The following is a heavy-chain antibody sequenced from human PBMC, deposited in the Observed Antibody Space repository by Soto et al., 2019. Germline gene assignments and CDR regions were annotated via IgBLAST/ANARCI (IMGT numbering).Heavy chain of an antibody. V-gene: IGHV4-4*02. D-gene: IGHD6-13*01. CDR3: ARGRSWVRHWFDP. CDR1: CGSSRDIDG. Sequence: AVACGSSRDIDGRSSIKLPPGQELEWIGDIYHSGSTNYNQSLKSRVTISVDKSKTQFSLKLSSVTAADTAVYYSARGRSWVRHWFDPWGQGTLVTGFS. CDR2: IYHSGST. J-gene: IGHJ5*02.